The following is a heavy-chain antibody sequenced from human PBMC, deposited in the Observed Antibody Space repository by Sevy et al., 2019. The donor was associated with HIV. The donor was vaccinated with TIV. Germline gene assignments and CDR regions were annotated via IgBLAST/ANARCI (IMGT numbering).Heavy chain of an antibody. V-gene: IGHV4-31*03. D-gene: IGHD3-22*01. Sequence: SETLSLTCTVSGGSISSGGYYWSWIRQHPGKGLEWIGYIYYSGSTYYNPSLKSRVTISVDTSKNQFSLKLSSVTAADTAVYYCARVRSWSYYYDSSGYYSYFDYWGQGTLVTVSS. CDR1: GGSISSGGYY. CDR3: ARVRSWSYYYDSSGYYSYFDY. J-gene: IGHJ4*02. CDR2: IYYSGST.